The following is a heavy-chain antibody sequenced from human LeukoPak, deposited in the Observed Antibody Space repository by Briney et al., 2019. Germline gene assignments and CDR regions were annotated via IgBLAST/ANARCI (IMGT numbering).Heavy chain of an antibody. CDR2: INWNGSGA. CDR3: ARESTGWDRDGPRFPFNM. Sequence: RSGGSLRLSCAASGFTFDDYGMSWVRQVPGKGLEWVSGINWNGSGAGYADSVKGRFTISRDNAKNSLYLQTNSLRVEDTAVYYCARESTGWDRDGPRFPFNMWGQGTMVTVSS. V-gene: IGHV3-20*04. CDR1: GFTFDDYG. D-gene: IGHD4-17*01. J-gene: IGHJ3*02.